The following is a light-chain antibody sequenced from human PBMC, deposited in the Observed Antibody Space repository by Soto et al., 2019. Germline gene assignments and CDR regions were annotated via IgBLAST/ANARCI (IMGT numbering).Light chain of an antibody. Sequence: DIQMTQSPSTLSASVGDRVTITCRASQSISSWLAWYQQEPGKAPKLLIYAASTLQSGVPSRFSGSGSGTEFTLTISSLQPEDIATYYCQQYDNPPLTFGGGTKVE. CDR1: QSISSW. CDR2: AAS. V-gene: IGKV1-5*01. CDR3: QQYDNPPLT. J-gene: IGKJ4*01.